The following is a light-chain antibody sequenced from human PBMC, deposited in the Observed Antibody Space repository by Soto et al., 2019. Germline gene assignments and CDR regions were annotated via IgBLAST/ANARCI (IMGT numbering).Light chain of an antibody. CDR3: QHYNFWPHT. Sequence: EILLTQSPATLAVSLGEGATLSCRASQSVRDNLAWYQQKPGQAPRLLIYRASTRATGVPARFSGSGSGTEFTLTISSLQSEDVSVYFCQHYNFWPHTFGQGTKVDIK. CDR2: RAS. CDR1: QSVRDN. J-gene: IGKJ2*01. V-gene: IGKV3-15*01.